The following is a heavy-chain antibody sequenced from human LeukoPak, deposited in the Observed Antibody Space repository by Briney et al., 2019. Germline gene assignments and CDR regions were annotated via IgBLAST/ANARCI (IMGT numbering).Heavy chain of an antibody. J-gene: IGHJ5*02. Sequence: GGSLRLSCAASGFTVSSNYMSWVRQAPGKGLEWVSVIYSGGSTYYADSVKGRFTISRDNAKNSLYLQMNSLRAEDTAVYYCARGADFWSGYYKGNWFDPWGQGTLVTVSS. CDR2: IYSGGST. V-gene: IGHV3-53*01. CDR3: ARGADFWSGYYKGNWFDP. CDR1: GFTVSSNY. D-gene: IGHD3-3*01.